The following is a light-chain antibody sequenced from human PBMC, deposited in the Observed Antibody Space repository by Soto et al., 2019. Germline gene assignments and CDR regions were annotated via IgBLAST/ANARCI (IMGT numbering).Light chain of an antibody. CDR3: SSFAGIRVV. V-gene: IGLV2-11*01. J-gene: IGLJ2*01. CDR2: DVT. Sequence: QSALTQPRSVSGSPGQSVTISCTGTSSDVGGYDYVSWYQQHPGKAPKLMISDVTKRPSGVPDRFSGSKSGNTASLTHSGPQAWDEADYYCSSFAGIRVVFGGGTKVTVL. CDR1: SSDVGGYDY.